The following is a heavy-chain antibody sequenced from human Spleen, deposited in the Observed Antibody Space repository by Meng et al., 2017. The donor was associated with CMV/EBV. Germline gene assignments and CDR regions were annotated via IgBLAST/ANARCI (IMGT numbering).Heavy chain of an antibody. D-gene: IGHD2-2*01. V-gene: IGHV4-4*02. CDR2: VYHSVDT. Sequence: AFSGTSISTTNWWSWVRQPPGKGLVWIGEVYHSVDTNYNPSLKSRVTMSVDRSKNQFSLKLNSVTAADTAVYYCARVTEYGGNCFDSWGQGTLVTVSS. CDR1: GTSISTTNW. CDR3: ARVTEYGGNCFDS. J-gene: IGHJ4*02.